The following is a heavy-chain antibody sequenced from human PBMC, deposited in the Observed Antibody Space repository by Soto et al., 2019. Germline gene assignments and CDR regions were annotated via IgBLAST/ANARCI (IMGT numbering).Heavy chain of an antibody. CDR1: GFTFSSYG. CDR2: IWYDGSNK. V-gene: IGHV3-33*01. Sequence: GGSLRLSCAASGFTFSSYGMHWVRQAPGKGLEWVAVIWYDGSNKYYADSVKGRFTISRDNSKNTLYLQMNSLRAEDTAVYYCARDDVLCDGGRRHGVPLDVWGKGTTVTVSS. CDR3: ARDDVLCDGGRRHGVPLDV. D-gene: IGHD2-21*01. J-gene: IGHJ6*03.